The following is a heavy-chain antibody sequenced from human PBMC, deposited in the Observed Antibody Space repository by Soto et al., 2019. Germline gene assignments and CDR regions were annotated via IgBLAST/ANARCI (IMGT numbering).Heavy chain of an antibody. J-gene: IGHJ4*02. V-gene: IGHV1-18*01. CDR1: GYTFTRSG. CDR3: VRESSSLNRSLDY. D-gene: IGHD3-10*01. CDR2: ISSYNGDT. Sequence: ASVKVSCKASGYTFTRSGIIWVRQAPGQGPEWMGWISSYNGDTNYAQTFQGRVTMTTDTSTSTAYMEMSSLRAEDTSKYYCVRESSSLNRSLDYWGQGALVTVSS.